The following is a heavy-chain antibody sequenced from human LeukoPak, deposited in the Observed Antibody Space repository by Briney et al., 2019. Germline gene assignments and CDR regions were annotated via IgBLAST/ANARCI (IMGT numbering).Heavy chain of an antibody. CDR3: ARDRHSSSWRGNWFDP. J-gene: IGHJ5*02. CDR2: ISSSGSTI. V-gene: IGHV3-11*01. Sequence: GGSLRLSCAASGFTFSDYYMSWIRQAPGKGLEWVSYISSSGSTIYYADSVKGRFTISRDNAKNSLYLQMNSLRAGDTAVYYCARDRHSSSWRGNWFDPWGQGTLVTVSS. CDR1: GFTFSDYY. D-gene: IGHD6-13*01.